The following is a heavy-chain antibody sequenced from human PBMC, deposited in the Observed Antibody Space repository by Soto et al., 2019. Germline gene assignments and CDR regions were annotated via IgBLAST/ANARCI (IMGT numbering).Heavy chain of an antibody. CDR1: HASINSDSFY. J-gene: IGHJ4*02. V-gene: IGHV4-39*01. Sequence: PSENLYLTCTVSHASINSDSFYWGGICKPPGRGLDYMWNICYHASTYHNPSLRSRVPLSLDTSKKHVSLMLSSETAADTAVYYCAISHIVPRHLMYPYTYWGQGTLVPVSP. D-gene: IGHD6-6*01. CDR3: AISHIVPRHLMYPYTY. CDR2: ICYHAST.